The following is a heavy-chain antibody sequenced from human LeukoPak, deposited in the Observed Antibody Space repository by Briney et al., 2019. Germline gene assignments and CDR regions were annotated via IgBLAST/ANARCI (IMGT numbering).Heavy chain of an antibody. Sequence: PGTSLRLSWAASGFTFSNYGMPWVRQVPGKGLEWVALISYGGSNEYYARSVKGRFTISRDNSKNTLYLQMDSLRAEDSAVYYCAKDLSSNYYDSNYFDHWGQGTLVTVSS. J-gene: IGHJ4*02. CDR1: GFTFSNYG. D-gene: IGHD3-22*01. CDR3: AKDLSSNYYDSNYFDH. CDR2: ISYGGSNE. V-gene: IGHV3-30*18.